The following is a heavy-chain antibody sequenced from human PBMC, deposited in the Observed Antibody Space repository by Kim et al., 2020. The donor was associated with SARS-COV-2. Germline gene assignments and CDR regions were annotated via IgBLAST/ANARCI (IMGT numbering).Heavy chain of an antibody. CDR3: ANVRGRPSRGGAFDY. CDR2: ISGSGSLT. Sequence: GGSLRLSCAASGFTFSNYDMTWVRQAPGKGLEWVSDISGSGSLTYYADSVKGRFIISRDSSKDTVFLQMNSLRADDSAVYFCANVRGRPSRGGAFDYWG. J-gene: IGHJ4*01. V-gene: IGHV3-23*01. CDR1: GFTFSNYD. D-gene: IGHD3-16*01.